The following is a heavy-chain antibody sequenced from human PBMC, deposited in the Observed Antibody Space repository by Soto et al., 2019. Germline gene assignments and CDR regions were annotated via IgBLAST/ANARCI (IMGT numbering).Heavy chain of an antibody. CDR3: ARVGLWFGEFPNWFDP. V-gene: IGHV4-59*01. CDR1: GGSITTYQ. J-gene: IGHJ5*02. CDR2: IYYSGST. Sequence: PSETLSLTCTVSGGSITTYQWSWIRQPPGKGLEWIGYIYYSGSTNYNPSLKSRVTISVDTSKNQFSLKLGSVTAADTAVYYCARVGLWFGEFPNWFDPWGQGTLVTVSS. D-gene: IGHD3-10*01.